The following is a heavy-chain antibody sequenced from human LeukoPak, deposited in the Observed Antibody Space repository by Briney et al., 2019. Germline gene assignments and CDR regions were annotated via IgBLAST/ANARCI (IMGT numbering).Heavy chain of an antibody. D-gene: IGHD2-15*01. CDR3: TRTYCSGGSCYWFDY. CDR1: GFTFSGSA. Sequence: GGSLRLSCAASGFTFSGSAMHWVRQASGKGLKWVGHIRSKANSYATAFAASVKGRFTISRDDSKNTAYLQMNSLKTEDTAVYYCTRTYCSGGSCYWFDYWGQGTLVTVSS. V-gene: IGHV3-73*01. J-gene: IGHJ4*02. CDR2: IRSKANSYAT.